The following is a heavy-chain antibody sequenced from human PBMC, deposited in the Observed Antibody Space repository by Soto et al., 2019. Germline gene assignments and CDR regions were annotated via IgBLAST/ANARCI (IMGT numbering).Heavy chain of an antibody. Sequence: PGGALRLSCAASGITFSSHGMHWVRQAPGKGLEWVAVISYDGSSKYYADSVKGRFTISRDNSKNTLYLQMNSLRAEDTAVYYCAKDYCSSTSCPSDYWGQGTLVTVS. CDR3: AKDYCSSTSCPSDY. CDR2: ISYDGSSK. J-gene: IGHJ4*02. D-gene: IGHD2-2*01. CDR1: GITFSSHG. V-gene: IGHV3-30*18.